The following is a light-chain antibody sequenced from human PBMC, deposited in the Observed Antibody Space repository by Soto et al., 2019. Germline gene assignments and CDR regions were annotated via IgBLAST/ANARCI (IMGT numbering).Light chain of an antibody. CDR2: AAS. J-gene: IGKJ1*01. CDR1: QSVNRN. V-gene: IGKV3-15*01. CDR3: QQYNNWWT. Sequence: EIVMTQSPATLSVSPGERATLSCRASQSVNRNLAWYQQKPGQAPRLLISAASTRATGIPARFSGSGSETEFTLTISSLQSVDFAVYYCQQYNNWWTFGQGTKVEMK.